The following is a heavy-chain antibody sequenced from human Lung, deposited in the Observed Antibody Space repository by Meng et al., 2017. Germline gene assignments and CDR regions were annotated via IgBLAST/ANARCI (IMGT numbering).Heavy chain of an antibody. CDR1: GGSITSSTW. J-gene: IGHJ4*02. V-gene: IGHV4-4*02. CDR2: IFHSGST. D-gene: IGHD1-26*01. CDR3: ARFDISSSGRGDY. Sequence: VQLQDPGPGMVKPSGTLSLTCAVSGGSITSSTWWSWVRQTPGKGLEWFGEIFHSGSTNYNPPLESRVTISVDKSKNQFSLKVYSVTAADTATYYCARFDISSSGRGDYWGQGILVTVSS.